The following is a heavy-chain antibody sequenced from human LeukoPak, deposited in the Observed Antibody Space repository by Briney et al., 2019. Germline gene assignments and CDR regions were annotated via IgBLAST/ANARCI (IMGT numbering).Heavy chain of an antibody. CDR3: AKDSRSIEFGL. CDR1: GFTVSSNY. CDR2: VYTGGRT. D-gene: IGHD6-6*01. J-gene: IGHJ6*02. Sequence: PGGSLRLSCAASGFTVSSNYMSWVRQAPGKGLEYISVVYTGGRTYYADSVKGRFTISRDNSKNTLYLQLNSLRAEDTAVYYCAKDSRSIEFGLWGRGTTVTVSS. V-gene: IGHV3-66*01.